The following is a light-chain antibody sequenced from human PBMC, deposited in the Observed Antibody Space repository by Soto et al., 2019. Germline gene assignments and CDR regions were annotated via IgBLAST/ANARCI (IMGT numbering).Light chain of an antibody. CDR3: QQYGNSPPIT. CDR2: GAS. V-gene: IGKV3-20*01. Sequence: EIVFSQSPGTVSLSPGERATLSCRASQSVSSNYLAWYQQKPGQAPRLLIYGASTRATGIPDRFSGSGSGTDFTLTISRLEPEDFAVYYCQQYGNSPPITFGGGTKVDIK. CDR1: QSVSSNY. J-gene: IGKJ4*01.